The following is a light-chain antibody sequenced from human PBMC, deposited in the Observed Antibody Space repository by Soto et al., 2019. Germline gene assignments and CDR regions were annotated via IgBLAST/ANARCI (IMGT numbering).Light chain of an antibody. CDR2: EVS. CDR1: RSDVGDHNY. J-gene: IGLJ2*01. CDR3: SSNAGRNNLV. V-gene: IGLV2-8*01. Sequence: QYVLTQPPSASGTPGQKVTIPCTRTRSDVGDHNYVSWYQQHPGKAPKLVIYEVSRRPSGVPDRFSGSKSCNTASLTVSGLQAEDEAYYYCSSNAGRNNLVFGGGTKLTVL.